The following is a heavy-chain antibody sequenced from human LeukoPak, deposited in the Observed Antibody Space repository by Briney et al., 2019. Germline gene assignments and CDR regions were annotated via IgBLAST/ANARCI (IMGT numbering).Heavy chain of an antibody. Sequence: PGGSLRLSCAASGFTVSSNYMSWVRQAPGKGLEWVSVIYSGGSTYYADSVKGRFPISRHNSKNTLYLQMNSLRAEDTAVYYCARETQVIVGTYYYYYGMDVWGQGTTVTVSS. V-gene: IGHV3-53*04. CDR2: IYSGGST. D-gene: IGHD2-15*01. J-gene: IGHJ6*02. CDR3: ARETQVIVGTYYYYYGMDV. CDR1: GFTVSSNY.